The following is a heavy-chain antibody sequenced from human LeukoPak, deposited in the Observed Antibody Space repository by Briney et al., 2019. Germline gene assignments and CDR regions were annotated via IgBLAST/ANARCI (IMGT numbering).Heavy chain of an antibody. CDR2: IYYSGST. CDR3: ARVSRVGDYYYYYMDV. V-gene: IGHV4-39*07. D-gene: IGHD2-15*01. Sequence: SETLSLTCTVSGGSISSSSYYWGWIRQPPGKGLEWIGSIYYSGSTYYNPSLKSRVTISVDTSKNQFSLKLSSVTAADTAVYYCARVSRVGDYYYYYMDVWGKGTTVTVSS. CDR1: GGSISSSSYY. J-gene: IGHJ6*03.